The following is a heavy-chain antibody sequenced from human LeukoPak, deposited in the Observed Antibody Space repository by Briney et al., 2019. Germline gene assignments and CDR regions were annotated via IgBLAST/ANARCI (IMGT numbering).Heavy chain of an antibody. CDR3: ASRATVPPYNWFDP. CDR2: IDPSDSYT. J-gene: IGHJ5*02. V-gene: IGHV5-10-1*01. Sequence: GESLKISCKGSGYTLISNWITWVRQMPGKGPEWMGRIDPSDSYTNYSPSFQGHAAISAVKSTSTAYLQWSSLKASDTAMYYCASRATVPPYNWFDPWGQGTLVTVSS. D-gene: IGHD4-17*01. CDR1: GYTLISNW.